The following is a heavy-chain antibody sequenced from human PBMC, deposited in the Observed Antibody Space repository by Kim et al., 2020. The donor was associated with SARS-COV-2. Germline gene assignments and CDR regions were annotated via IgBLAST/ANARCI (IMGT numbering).Heavy chain of an antibody. CDR1: GYSFTTYW. CDR3: ARRNYDTNSYYPDY. D-gene: IGHD3-22*01. V-gene: IGHV5-51*01. J-gene: IGHJ4*02. CDR2: IYPGDSDT. Sequence: GESLKISCKGSGYSFTTYWIAWVRQMPGKGLEWMGIIYPGDSDTRYSPSFQGQVTISADTSISTAYLQGSSLKASDTAMYYCARRNYDTNSYYPDYWGQGTLVTVSS.